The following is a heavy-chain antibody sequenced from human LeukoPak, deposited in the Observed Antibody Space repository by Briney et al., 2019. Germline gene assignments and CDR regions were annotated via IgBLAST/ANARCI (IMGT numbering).Heavy chain of an antibody. D-gene: IGHD3-22*01. Sequence: GGSLRPSCAASGFTVSGNYMSWVRQAPGKGLEWVSVIYSGGSTYYADSVKGRFTISRDNSKNTLFLQMNSLRAEDTAVYYCARCTYYYDSSGYYYRYYFDSWGQGTLVTVSS. CDR2: IYSGGST. V-gene: IGHV3-53*01. CDR3: ARCTYYYDSSGYYYRYYFDS. J-gene: IGHJ4*02. CDR1: GFTVSGNY.